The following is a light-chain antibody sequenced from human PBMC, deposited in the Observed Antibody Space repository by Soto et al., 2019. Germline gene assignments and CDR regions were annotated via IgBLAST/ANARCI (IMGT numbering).Light chain of an antibody. CDR3: QAWDSSTDVV. Sequence: SYELTQPPSVSVSPGQTASITCSGDKLGDKYVCWYQQKPGQSPVLVIYQDNKRPSGIPERFSGSNSGNTAALTIRGTQAIDEADYYCQAWDSSTDVVFGGGTKLTVL. CDR1: KLGDKY. J-gene: IGLJ2*01. V-gene: IGLV3-1*01. CDR2: QDN.